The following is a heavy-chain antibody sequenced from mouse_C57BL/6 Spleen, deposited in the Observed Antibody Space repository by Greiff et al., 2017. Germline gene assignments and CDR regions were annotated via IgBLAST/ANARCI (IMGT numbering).Heavy chain of an antibody. CDR2: IDPANGNT. CDR3: ARSIYYDYEDYAMDY. V-gene: IGHV14-3*01. CDR1: GFNIKNTY. Sequence: VQLKQSVAELVRPGASVKLSCTASGFNIKNTYMHWVKQRPEQGLEWIGRIDPANGNTKYAPKFKGKATITADTSSNTAYLQLSSLTSEDTAIYYCARSIYYDYEDYAMDYWGQGTSVTVSS. D-gene: IGHD2-4*01. J-gene: IGHJ4*01.